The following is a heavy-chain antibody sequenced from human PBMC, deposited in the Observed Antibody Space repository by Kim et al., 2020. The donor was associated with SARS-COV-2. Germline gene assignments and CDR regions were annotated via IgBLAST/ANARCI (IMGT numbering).Heavy chain of an antibody. Sequence: SVKVSCKASGGTFSSYAISWVRQAPGQGLEWMGGIIPIFGTANYAQKFQGRVTITADESTSTAYMELSSLRSEDTAVYYCARGGFPYYYDSSGYYQADYWGQGTLVTVSS. J-gene: IGHJ4*02. CDR1: GGTFSSYA. CDR2: IIPIFGTA. D-gene: IGHD3-22*01. CDR3: ARGGFPYYYDSSGYYQADY. V-gene: IGHV1-69*13.